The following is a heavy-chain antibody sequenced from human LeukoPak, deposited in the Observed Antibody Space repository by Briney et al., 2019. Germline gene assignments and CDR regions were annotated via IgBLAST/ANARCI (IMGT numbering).Heavy chain of an antibody. V-gene: IGHV1-69*04. CDR3: ARGPPTSSNWFDP. CDR2: IIPILGIA. CDR1: GGTFSSYA. Sequence: SVKVSCKASGGTFSSYAISWVRQAPGQGLEWMGRIIPILGIANYAQKFQGRVTITADKSTSTAYMELSSLRSEDTAVYYCARGPPTSSNWFDPWGQGTLVTVSS. J-gene: IGHJ5*02.